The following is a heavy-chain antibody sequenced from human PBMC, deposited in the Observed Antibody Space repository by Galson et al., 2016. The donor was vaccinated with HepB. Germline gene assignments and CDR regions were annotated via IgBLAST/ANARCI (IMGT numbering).Heavy chain of an antibody. Sequence: SLRLSCAASGFTFSSYWMHWVRQAPGKGLEWVAVIWYDGGEKYYADSVKGRFTISRDNSKNTLYLQINSLRAEDTAVYYCAKEATYRGEGYNVDYWGQGTLVTVSS. CDR1: GFTFSSYW. J-gene: IGHJ4*02. CDR3: AKEATYRGEGYNVDY. CDR2: IWYDGGEK. D-gene: IGHD5-24*01. V-gene: IGHV3-33*06.